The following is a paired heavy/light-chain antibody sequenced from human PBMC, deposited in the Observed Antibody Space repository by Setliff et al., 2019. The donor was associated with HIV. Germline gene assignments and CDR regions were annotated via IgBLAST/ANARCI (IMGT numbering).Light chain of an antibody. CDR2: VNT. CDR3: QSHDSSLSGSV. Sequence: QSVLTQPPSVSGAPGQRVTISCTGSFSNIGAGYDVHWYQQLPGTAPKLLIYVNTNRPSGVPDRFSGSKSGTSASLVISGLQAEDEADYFCQSHDSSLSGSVFGGGTKLTVL. V-gene: IGLV1-40*01. J-gene: IGLJ3*02. CDR1: FSNIGAGYD.
Heavy chain of an antibody. Sequence: QLQLQESGPGLVNPSETLSLTCTVSGDSISSSNYYWGWIRQPPGEGLEWIGNIYYSGSAYYNPSLKSRVTITVDSSRNHFSLKLTSVTAADTAMYYCARTSIRITPRPNWFDPWGQGTLVTVSS. CDR1: GDSISSSNYY. V-gene: IGHV4-39*02. CDR2: IYYSGSA. CDR3: ARTSIRITPRPNWFDP. D-gene: IGHD6-6*01. J-gene: IGHJ5*02.